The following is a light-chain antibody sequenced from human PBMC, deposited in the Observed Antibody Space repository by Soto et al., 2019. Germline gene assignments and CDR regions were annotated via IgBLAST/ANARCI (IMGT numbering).Light chain of an antibody. CDR3: QQYNNCWPLT. CDR2: GAS. Sequence: EIVMTQSPATLSVSPGARATLSCRASQSVSSNLAWYQQKPGQAPRLLIYGASTRATGIPARFSGSGSGTEFTLTISSLQSEDFAAYYCQQYNNCWPLTFGGGTKVDIK. CDR1: QSVSSN. J-gene: IGKJ4*01. V-gene: IGKV3D-15*01.